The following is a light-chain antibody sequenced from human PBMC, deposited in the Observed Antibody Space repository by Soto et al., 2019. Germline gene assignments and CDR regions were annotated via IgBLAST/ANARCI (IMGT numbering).Light chain of an antibody. CDR3: CSYAGSSTFV. CDR1: SSDVGSYNL. CDR2: EGS. Sequence: QSALTQPASVSGSPGQSITISCTGTSSDVGSYNLVSWYQQHPGKAPKHMIYEGSKRPSGVSNRFSGSKSGNTASLTISGLQAEDGADYYCCSYAGSSTFVFGGGTKVTVL. J-gene: IGLJ2*01. V-gene: IGLV2-23*01.